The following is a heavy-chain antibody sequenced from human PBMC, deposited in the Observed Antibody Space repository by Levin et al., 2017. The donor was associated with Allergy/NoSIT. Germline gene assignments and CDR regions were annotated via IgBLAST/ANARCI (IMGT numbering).Heavy chain of an antibody. D-gene: IGHD2-2*01. Sequence: GESLKISCAASGFTFSNAWMSWVRQAPGKGLEWVGRIKSKTDGGTTDYAAPVKGRFTISRDDSKNTLYLQMNSLKTEDTAVYYCTTVNCSSTSCDYYYYGMDVWGQGTTVTVSS. CDR3: TTVNCSSTSCDYYYYGMDV. J-gene: IGHJ6*02. V-gene: IGHV3-15*01. CDR2: IKSKTDGGTT. CDR1: GFTFSNAW.